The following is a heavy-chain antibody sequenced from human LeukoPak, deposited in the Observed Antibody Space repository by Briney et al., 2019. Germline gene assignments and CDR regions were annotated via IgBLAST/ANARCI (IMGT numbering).Heavy chain of an antibody. J-gene: IGHJ4*02. V-gene: IGHV4-30-4*08. D-gene: IGHD6-13*01. CDR2: IYYSGST. CDR1: GDSITRGDYY. CDR3: ARGDLYSSSWSD. Sequence: SETLSLTCTVSGDSITRGDYYWTWIRQPPGKGLEWIGYIYYSGSTYYNPSLKSRVTISVDTSKNRFSLKLSSVTAADTAVYYCARGDLYSSSWSDWGQGTLVTVSS.